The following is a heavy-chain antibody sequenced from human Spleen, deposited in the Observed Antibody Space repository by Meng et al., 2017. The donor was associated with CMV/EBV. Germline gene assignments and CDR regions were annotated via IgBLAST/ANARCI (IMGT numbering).Heavy chain of an antibody. V-gene: IGHV3-7*04. D-gene: IGHD3-3*01. CDR3: ARGYDFWSAYFSTFDY. CDR1: GFTFSNYW. J-gene: IGHJ4*02. CDR2: IRKDGSET. Sequence: GGSLRLSCAASGFTFSNYWMTWVRQSPGKGLEWVANIRKDGSETYYVDSVKGRFTISRDNVKNSLYLQMNSLRVEDTAVFYCARGYDFWSAYFSTFDYWGQGTLVTVSS.